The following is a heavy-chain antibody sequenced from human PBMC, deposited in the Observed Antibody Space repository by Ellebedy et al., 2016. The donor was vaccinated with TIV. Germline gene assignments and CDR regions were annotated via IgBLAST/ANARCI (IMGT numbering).Heavy chain of an antibody. CDR2: FYYSGTT. V-gene: IGHV4-39*02. J-gene: IGHJ6*03. D-gene: IGHD1-26*01. Sequence: SETLSLXXTVSGGSLNSGGYYWSWIRQPPGKGLEWIGGFYYSGTTYFNPSLKSRVTVSVDTANNHFSLRVTSVTAADTAIYFCARRSWRGGYPSYYYFMDVWGKGTSVTVSS. CDR3: ARRSWRGGYPSYYYFMDV. CDR1: GGSLNSGGYY.